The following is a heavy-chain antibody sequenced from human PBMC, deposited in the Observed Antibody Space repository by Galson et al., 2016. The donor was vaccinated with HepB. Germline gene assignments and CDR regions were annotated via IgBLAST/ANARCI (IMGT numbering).Heavy chain of an antibody. D-gene: IGHD2-15*01. CDR3: ARDVVPGLLVGGGLDS. Sequence: SLRLSCAASGFTFRNYGMHWVRHAPGKGLEWVAVIWYDGSKKYYGDSVKGRFTISRDNSNNTLFLQMNSLRAEDTAMYYCARDVVPGLLVGGGLDSWGQGTLVTVSS. CDR1: GFTFRNYG. CDR2: IWYDGSKK. V-gene: IGHV3-33*01. J-gene: IGHJ4*02.